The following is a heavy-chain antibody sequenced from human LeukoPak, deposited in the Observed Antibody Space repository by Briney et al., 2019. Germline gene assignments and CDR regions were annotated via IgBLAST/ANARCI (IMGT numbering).Heavy chain of an antibody. CDR1: GYTFTSYD. D-gene: IGHD3-3*01. J-gene: IGHJ5*02. CDR3: ARGPITIFGEYNWFDP. CDR2: MNPNSGNT. Sequence: ASVKVSCKASGYTFTSYDINWVRQATGQGLEWMGWMNPNSGNTGYAQKFQGRVTITRNTSISTAYMELSSLRSEDTAVYYCARGPITIFGEYNWFDPWGQGTLVTVSS. V-gene: IGHV1-8*03.